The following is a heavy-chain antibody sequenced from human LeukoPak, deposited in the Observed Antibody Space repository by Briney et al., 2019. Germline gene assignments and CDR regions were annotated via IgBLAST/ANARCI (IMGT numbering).Heavy chain of an antibody. CDR2: ISSSSSYI. J-gene: IGHJ4*02. CDR1: GFTFSSYS. Sequence: GGSLRLSCAASGFTFSSYSMNWVRQAPGKGLEWVSSISSSSSYIYYADSVKGRFTISRDNAKNSLYLQMNSLRAEDTAVYYCAREVGDGYNYVDYWGQGTLVTVS. D-gene: IGHD5-24*01. CDR3: AREVGDGYNYVDY. V-gene: IGHV3-21*01.